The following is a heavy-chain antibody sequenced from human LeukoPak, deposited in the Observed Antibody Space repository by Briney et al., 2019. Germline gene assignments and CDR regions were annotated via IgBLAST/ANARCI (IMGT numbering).Heavy chain of an antibody. D-gene: IGHD3-22*01. Sequence: SQTLSLTCTVSGGSISSGGYYWSWIRQHPGKGPEWIGYIYYSGSTYYNPSLKSRVTISVDTSKNQFSLKLSSVTAADTAVYYCASSSLGPNYYDSSGYYPNWFDPWGQGTLVTVSS. CDR2: IYYSGST. CDR1: GGSISSGGYY. V-gene: IGHV4-31*03. CDR3: ASSSLGPNYYDSSGYYPNWFDP. J-gene: IGHJ5*02.